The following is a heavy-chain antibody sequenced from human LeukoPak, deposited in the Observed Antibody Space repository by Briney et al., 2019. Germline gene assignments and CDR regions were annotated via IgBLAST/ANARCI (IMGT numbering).Heavy chain of an antibody. Sequence: PSETLSLTCTVSGGSISSYYWSWIRQPPGKGLEWIGYIYYSGSTNYNPSPKSRVTISVDTSKNQFSLKLSSVTAADTAVYYCARAYSSGYYYPQAQFDYWGQGTLVTVSS. CDR2: IYYSGST. J-gene: IGHJ4*02. CDR1: GGSISSYY. D-gene: IGHD3-22*01. CDR3: ARAYSSGYYYPQAQFDY. V-gene: IGHV4-59*01.